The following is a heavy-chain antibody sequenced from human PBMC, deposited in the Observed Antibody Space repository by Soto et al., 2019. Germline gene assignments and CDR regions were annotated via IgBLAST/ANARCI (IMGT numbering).Heavy chain of an antibody. Sequence: EVQLVESGGGLIQPGGSLRLSCAASGFAVSSKYMTWVRQAPGKGLEGVSVIYGGCTTYYADSVKGRFTISRDTSKNTLYLQMNSLRAEDTAVYYCVQTTGWPGFDFWGQGTLVTVSS. D-gene: IGHD6-19*01. J-gene: IGHJ4*02. CDR3: VQTTGWPGFDF. V-gene: IGHV3-53*01. CDR1: GFAVSSKY. CDR2: IYGGCTT.